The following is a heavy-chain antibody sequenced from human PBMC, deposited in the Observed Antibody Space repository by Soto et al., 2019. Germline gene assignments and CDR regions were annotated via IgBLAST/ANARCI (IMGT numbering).Heavy chain of an antibody. V-gene: IGHV1-3*01. D-gene: IGHD3-3*01. J-gene: IGHJ6*02. CDR3: ARDWAYYDFWSGYSPPFRGMDV. Sequence: ASVKVSCKASGYTFTSYAMHWVRQAPGQRLEWMGWINSGNGNTKYSQKFQGRVTITRDTSASTAYMELSSLRSEDTAVYCCARDWAYYDFWSGYSPPFRGMDVWGQGTTVTVS. CDR1: GYTFTSYA. CDR2: INSGNGNT.